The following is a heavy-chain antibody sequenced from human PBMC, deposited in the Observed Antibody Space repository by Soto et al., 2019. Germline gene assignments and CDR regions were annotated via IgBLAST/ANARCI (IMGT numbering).Heavy chain of an antibody. V-gene: IGHV3-9*01. CDR3: AKDVSDGDPYYFDN. J-gene: IGHJ4*02. Sequence: GGSLRLSCAASGFTFDDYATHWVRQAPGKGLEWVSGISWNSGSIGYADSVKGRFTISRDNAKNSLYLQMNSLRAEDTALYYCAKDVSDGDPYYFDNWGQGTLVTVSS. CDR1: GFTFDDYA. CDR2: ISWNSGSI.